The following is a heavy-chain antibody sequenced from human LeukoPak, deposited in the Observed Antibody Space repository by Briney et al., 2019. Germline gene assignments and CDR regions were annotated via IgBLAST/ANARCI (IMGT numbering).Heavy chain of an antibody. Sequence: PGGSLRLPCAASGFRFTNYAMSWVRQAPGKGLEWISGIGGSGGNTYYADSVKGRLTISGDSSKNVLYLQMNSLRAEDTAVYYCANLQYDSSGYWAYFDNWGQGTLVTVSS. V-gene: IGHV3-23*01. CDR1: GFRFTNYA. CDR3: ANLQYDSSGYWAYFDN. J-gene: IGHJ4*02. CDR2: IGGSGGNT. D-gene: IGHD3-22*01.